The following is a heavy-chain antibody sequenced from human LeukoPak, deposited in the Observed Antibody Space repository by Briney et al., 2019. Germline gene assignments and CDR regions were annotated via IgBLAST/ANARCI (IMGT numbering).Heavy chain of an antibody. CDR3: ARFRLARPARPFDY. J-gene: IGHJ4*02. Sequence: GGSLRLSCAASGFTFSSYAMSWVRQAPGRGLDWVSAISGSGGSTYYADSVKGRFTISRDNSKNTLYLQMNSLRAEDTAVYYCARFRLARPARPFDYWGQGTLVTVSS. CDR1: GFTFSSYA. CDR2: ISGSGGST. D-gene: IGHD6-19*01. V-gene: IGHV3-23*01.